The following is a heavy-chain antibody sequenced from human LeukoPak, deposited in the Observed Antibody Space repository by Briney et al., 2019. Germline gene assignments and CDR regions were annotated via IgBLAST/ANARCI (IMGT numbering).Heavy chain of an antibody. Sequence: PSETLSLTCAVYGGSFSGYYWSWIRQPPGKGLEWIGEINHSGSTNYNPSLKSRVTISVDTSKNQFSLKLSSVTAADTAVYYCARGRPRNRNYDFWSGYYKPYFDYWGQGTLVTVSS. CDR3: ARGRPRNRNYDFWSGYYKPYFDY. D-gene: IGHD3-3*01. CDR1: GGSFSGYY. V-gene: IGHV4-34*01. J-gene: IGHJ4*02. CDR2: INHSGST.